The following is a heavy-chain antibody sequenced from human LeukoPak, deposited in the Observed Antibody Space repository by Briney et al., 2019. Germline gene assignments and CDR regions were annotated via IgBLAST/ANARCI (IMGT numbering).Heavy chain of an antibody. CDR1: GFTFSSYE. J-gene: IGHJ4*02. D-gene: IGHD6-19*01. Sequence: GGSLRLSCAASGFTFSSYEMNWVRQAPGKGLEWVSYISSSGSTIYYADSVKGRFTISRDNTKNSLYLQMNSLRAEDTAVYYCARETVAGTSYFDYWGQGTLVTVSS. CDR3: ARETVAGTSYFDY. CDR2: ISSSGSTI. V-gene: IGHV3-48*03.